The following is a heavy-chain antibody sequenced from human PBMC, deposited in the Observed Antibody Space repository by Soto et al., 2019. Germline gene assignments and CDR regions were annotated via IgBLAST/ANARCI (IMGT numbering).Heavy chain of an antibody. Sequence: GGSLRLSCAASGFTFSDYYMSWIRQAPGKGLEWVSYISSSGSTIYYADSVKGRFTISRDNAKNSLYLQMNSLRAEDTAVYYCARDLYLVRGVINASYYYYYMDVWGKGTTVTVSS. CDR3: ARDLYLVRGVINASYYYYYMDV. CDR1: GFTFSDYY. J-gene: IGHJ6*03. CDR2: ISSSGSTI. D-gene: IGHD3-10*01. V-gene: IGHV3-11*01.